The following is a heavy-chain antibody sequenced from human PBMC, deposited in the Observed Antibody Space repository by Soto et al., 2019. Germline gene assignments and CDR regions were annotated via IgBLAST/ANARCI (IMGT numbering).Heavy chain of an antibody. D-gene: IGHD6-19*01. CDR1: GYTFTGYD. Sequence: GASVKVSCKASGYTFTGYDIHWVRQAPGQGLEWMGWISAYNGNTNYAQKLQGRVTMTTDTSTSTAYMELRSLRSDDTAVYYCAREHSSGWYSIDYWGQGTLVTVSS. J-gene: IGHJ4*02. V-gene: IGHV1-18*04. CDR3: AREHSSGWYSIDY. CDR2: ISAYNGNT.